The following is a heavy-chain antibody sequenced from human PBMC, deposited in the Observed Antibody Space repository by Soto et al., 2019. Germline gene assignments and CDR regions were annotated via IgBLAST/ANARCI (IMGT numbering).Heavy chain of an antibody. CDR1: GFTFSSYA. CDR3: AKDPYYSSGWYRESDFDY. D-gene: IGHD6-19*01. CDR2: ISGSGGST. V-gene: IGHV3-23*01. Sequence: GGSLRLSCAASGFTFSSYAMSWVRQAPGKGLEWVSAISGSGGSTYYADSVKGRFTISRDNSKNTPYLQMNSLRAEDTAVYYCAKDPYYSSGWYRESDFDYWGQGTLVTVSS. J-gene: IGHJ4*02.